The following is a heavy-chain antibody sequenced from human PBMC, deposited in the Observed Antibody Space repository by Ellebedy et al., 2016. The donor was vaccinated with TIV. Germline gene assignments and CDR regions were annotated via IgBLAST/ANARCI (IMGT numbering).Heavy chain of an antibody. D-gene: IGHD3-22*01. CDR1: GYTFTSYS. J-gene: IGHJ5*02. Sequence: AASVKVSCKASGYTFTSYSMHWVRQAPGQGLEWMGRINLSDGSTSYAQKFQGRVTMTRDTSTSTVYMELSSLRSEDTAVYSCARGSVYDSSGYYYGGRSDAWGQGSLVTVSS. CDR2: INLSDGST. CDR3: ARGSVYDSSGYYYGGRSDA. V-gene: IGHV1-46*01.